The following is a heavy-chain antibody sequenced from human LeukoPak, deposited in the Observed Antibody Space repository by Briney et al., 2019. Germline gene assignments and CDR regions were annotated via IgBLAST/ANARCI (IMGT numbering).Heavy chain of an antibody. CDR1: GYTFTGYY. CDR3: ARGPANVDTAMVAPFDY. CDR2: INPNSGGT. V-gene: IGHV1-2*06. J-gene: IGHJ4*02. D-gene: IGHD5-18*01. Sequence: GASVKVSCKASGYTFTGYYMHWVRQAPGQGLEWMGRINPNSGGTNYAQKFQGRVTMTRDTSISTAYMELSRLRSDDTAVHYCARGPANVDTAMVAPFDYWGQGTLVTVPS.